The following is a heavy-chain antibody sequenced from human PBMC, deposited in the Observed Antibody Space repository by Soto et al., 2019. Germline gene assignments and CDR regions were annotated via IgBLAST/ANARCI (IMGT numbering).Heavy chain of an antibody. Sequence: TSETLSLTCAVYGGSISSNKWWSWVRQPPGKGLEWIGEIYHSGSTNYNPSLKSRVTISLDKSKNQFSLKLTSVTAADSAVYYCARDDHIVVVPTSLGAMDVWGQGTTVTVSS. CDR2: IYHSGST. CDR3: ARDDHIVVVPTSLGAMDV. J-gene: IGHJ6*02. CDR1: GGSISSNKW. D-gene: IGHD2-2*01. V-gene: IGHV4-4*02.